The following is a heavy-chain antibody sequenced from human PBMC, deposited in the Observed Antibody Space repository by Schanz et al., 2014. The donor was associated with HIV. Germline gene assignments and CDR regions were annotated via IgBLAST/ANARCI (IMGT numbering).Heavy chain of an antibody. Sequence: QVQLVESGGGVVKPGGSLRLSCAASGFTFSDYYMSWIRQAPGKGLEWVSYVSRSGTAISYADSVKGRFTISRDNAKNSLLLQMNSLRAEDTAVYYCARERSGEFGFDYWGQGTLVTVSS. J-gene: IGHJ4*02. CDR1: GFTFSDYY. D-gene: IGHD3-10*01. CDR2: VSRSGTAI. V-gene: IGHV3-11*01. CDR3: ARERSGEFGFDY.